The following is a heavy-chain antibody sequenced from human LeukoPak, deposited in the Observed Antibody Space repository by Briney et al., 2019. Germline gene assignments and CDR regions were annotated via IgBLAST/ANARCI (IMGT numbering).Heavy chain of an antibody. CDR3: ARDVNYAFDY. CDR1: GYRFTRNG. CDR2: ISANSGNT. D-gene: IGHD3-16*01. V-gene: IGHV1-18*01. Sequence: ASVKVSCKPSGYRFTRNGVSWVRQAPGQGLEWMAWISANSGNTNYAQSFQDRLTLTTDTSTSTAYMELRSLRSDDTAVYYCARDVNYAFDYWGQGTLVTVSS. J-gene: IGHJ4*02.